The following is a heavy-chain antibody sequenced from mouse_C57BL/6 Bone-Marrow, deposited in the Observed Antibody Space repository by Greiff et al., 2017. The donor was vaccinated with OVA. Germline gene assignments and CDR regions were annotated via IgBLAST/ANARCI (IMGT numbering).Heavy chain of an antibody. D-gene: IGHD2-5*01. CDR2: IHPNSGST. V-gene: IGHV1-64*01. J-gene: IGHJ1*03. CDR3: ARGGFYYSNYVGWYFDV. CDR1: GYTFTSYW. Sequence: QVRLQQSGAELVKPGASVKLSCKTSGYTFTSYWMHWVKQRPGQGLEWIGMIHPNSGSTNYNEKFKSKATLTVDKSSSTAYMQLSSLTSEDSAVYYCARGGFYYSNYVGWYFDVWGTGTTVTVSS.